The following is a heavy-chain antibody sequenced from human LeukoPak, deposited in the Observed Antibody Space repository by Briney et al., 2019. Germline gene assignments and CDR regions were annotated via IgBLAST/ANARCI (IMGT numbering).Heavy chain of an antibody. D-gene: IGHD2-2*01. V-gene: IGHV1-46*01. CDR3: ARGPALGAPAAAFDY. Sequence: ASVMVSCKASGYTFTSYYMHWVRQAPGQGLEWMGKINPNGGSTSYAQKFQGRVTMTRDTSTSTVYMELSSLRSEDTAVYYCARGPALGAPAAAFDYWGQGTLVTVSS. CDR2: INPNGGST. J-gene: IGHJ4*02. CDR1: GYTFTSYY.